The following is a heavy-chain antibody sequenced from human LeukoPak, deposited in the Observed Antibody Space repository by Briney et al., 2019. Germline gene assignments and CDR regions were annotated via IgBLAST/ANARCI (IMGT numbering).Heavy chain of an antibody. Sequence: WMGWISAYNGNTNYAQKLQGRVTMTTDTSTSTAYMELRSLRPDDTAVYYCARASVGATTWWFDPWGQGTLVTVSS. D-gene: IGHD1-26*01. CDR3: ARASVGATTWWFDP. V-gene: IGHV1-18*01. J-gene: IGHJ5*02. CDR2: ISAYNGNT.